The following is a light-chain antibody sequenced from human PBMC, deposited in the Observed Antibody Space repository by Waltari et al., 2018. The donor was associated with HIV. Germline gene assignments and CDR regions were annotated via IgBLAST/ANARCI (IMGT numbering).Light chain of an antibody. CDR2: EVS. CDR3: CSYAGSYTLVV. V-gene: IGLV2-11*01. CDR1: SSDVGGYNY. J-gene: IGLJ2*01. Sequence: QSALTQPRSVSGSPGQSVTISCTGTSSDVGGYNYVSWYQQHPGKAPKLMIYEVSKRPSGGPDRFSGCKSGNTASLTISGLQAEDEADYCCCSYAGSYTLVVFGGGTKLTVL.